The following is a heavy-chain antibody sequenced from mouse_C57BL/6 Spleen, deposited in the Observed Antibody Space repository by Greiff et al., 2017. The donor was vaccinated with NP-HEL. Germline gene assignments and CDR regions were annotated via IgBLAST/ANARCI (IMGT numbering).Heavy chain of an antibody. D-gene: IGHD4-1*01. Sequence: QVQLKESGPELVKPGASVKLSCKASGYTFTSYDINWVKQRPGQGLEWIGWIYPRDGSTKYTEKFKGKATLTVDTSSSTAYMELHSLTSEDSAVYFCASELGRGYWGQGTTLTVSS. J-gene: IGHJ2*01. CDR1: GYTFTSYD. CDR3: ASELGRGY. V-gene: IGHV1-85*01. CDR2: IYPRDGST.